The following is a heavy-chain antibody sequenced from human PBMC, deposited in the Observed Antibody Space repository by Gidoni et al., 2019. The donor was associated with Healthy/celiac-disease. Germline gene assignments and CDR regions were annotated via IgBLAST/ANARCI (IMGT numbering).Heavy chain of an antibody. CDR2: IYHSGST. CDR3: ASSKGPYCSSTSCYTLDY. V-gene: IGHV4-30-2*01. Sequence: QRQLQESGQGLVKPTQTLSLTCAVSGGSISSGGYSWSWIRQPPGKGLEWIGYIYHSGSTYYNPSLKSRVTLSVDRSKNQFSLKLSSVTAAYTAVYYCASSKGPYCSSTSCYTLDYWGQGTLVTVSS. D-gene: IGHD2-2*01. J-gene: IGHJ4*02. CDR1: GGSISSGGYS.